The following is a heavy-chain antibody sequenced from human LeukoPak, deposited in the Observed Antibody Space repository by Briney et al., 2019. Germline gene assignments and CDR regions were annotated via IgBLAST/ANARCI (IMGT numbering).Heavy chain of an antibody. J-gene: IGHJ6*02. CDR2: INHSGST. D-gene: IGHD6-19*01. CDR3: ARGLPLSSGWYPYGMDV. V-gene: IGHV4-34*01. Sequence: SETLSLTCAVYGGSFSGYYWSWIRQPPGKGLEWIGEINHSGSTNYNPSLKSRVTISVDTSKNQFSLKLSSVTAADTAVYYCARGLPLSSGWYPYGMDVWGQGTTVTVSS. CDR1: GGSFSGYY.